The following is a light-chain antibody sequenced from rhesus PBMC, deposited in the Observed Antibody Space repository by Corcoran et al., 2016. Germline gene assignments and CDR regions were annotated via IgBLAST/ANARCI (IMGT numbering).Light chain of an antibody. J-gene: IGKJ1*01. V-gene: IGKV1-69*01. CDR2: RAS. Sequence: DIQMTQSPSSLSASVGDRVTITCRASQGISNWLAWYQQKPGKAPTLLIYRASNLETGVPSRLRGNGSGTDFTLTISSLQPEDIATYYCQQHDNSPWTFGQGTKVEIK. CDR1: QGISNW. CDR3: QQHDNSPWT.